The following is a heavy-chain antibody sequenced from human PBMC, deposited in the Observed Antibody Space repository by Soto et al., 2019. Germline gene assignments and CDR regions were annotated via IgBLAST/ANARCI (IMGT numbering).Heavy chain of an antibody. D-gene: IGHD3-22*01. Sequence: GESLKISCKGSGYSFTSYWIGWVRQMPGKGLEWMGIIYPCDSDTRYSPSFQGQVTISADKSISTAYLQWSSLKASDTAMYYCARLTYYYDSSGSMPDYWGQGPLVTVSS. J-gene: IGHJ4*02. CDR1: GYSFTSYW. V-gene: IGHV5-51*01. CDR2: IYPCDSDT. CDR3: ARLTYYYDSSGSMPDY.